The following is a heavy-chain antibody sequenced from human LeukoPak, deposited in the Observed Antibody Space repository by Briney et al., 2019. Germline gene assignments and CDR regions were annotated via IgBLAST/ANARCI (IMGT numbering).Heavy chain of an antibody. D-gene: IGHD6-13*01. CDR1: GGSISSSSYY. CDR3: ARRGSSWYYGYFDY. J-gene: IGHJ4*02. Sequence: PSETLSLTCTVSGGSISSSSYYWVWIRQPPGQGLEWIGGIYYSGTTYYNPSLKSRLTISVDTSKSQFSLKLSSVTAADTAVYYCARRGSSWYYGYFDYWGQGTLVTVSS. V-gene: IGHV4-39*01. CDR2: IYYSGTT.